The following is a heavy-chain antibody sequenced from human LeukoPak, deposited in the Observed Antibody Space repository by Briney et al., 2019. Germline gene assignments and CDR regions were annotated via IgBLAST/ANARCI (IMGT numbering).Heavy chain of an antibody. Sequence: SETLSLTCTVSGGSISSYYWSWIRQPPGKGLEWIGYIYHSGSTNYNPSLKSRVTISVDTSKNQFSLNLTSVTAADTAVYYCARRGRSAAANFDYWGQGTLVTVSS. CDR1: GGSISSYY. D-gene: IGHD6-13*01. CDR3: ARRGRSAAANFDY. V-gene: IGHV4-59*08. CDR2: IYHSGST. J-gene: IGHJ4*02.